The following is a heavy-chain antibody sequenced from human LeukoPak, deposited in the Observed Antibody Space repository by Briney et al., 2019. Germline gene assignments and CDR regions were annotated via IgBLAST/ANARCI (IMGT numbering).Heavy chain of an antibody. CDR3: ASSLSVALVPPAYNWFDP. CDR2: IYTSGST. J-gene: IGHJ5*02. D-gene: IGHD2-8*02. CDR1: GGSSSSYY. V-gene: IGHV4-4*07. Sequence: SETLSLTCTVSGGSSSSYYWSWIRQPAGKGLEWIGRIYTSGSTNYNPSLKSRVTMSVDTSKNQFSLKLSSVTAADTAVYYCASSLSVALVPPAYNWFDPWGQGTLVTVSS.